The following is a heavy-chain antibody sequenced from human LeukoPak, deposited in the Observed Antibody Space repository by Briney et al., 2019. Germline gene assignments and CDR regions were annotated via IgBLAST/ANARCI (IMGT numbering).Heavy chain of an antibody. CDR2: IKQDGSEK. CDR1: GFPFSSYW. D-gene: IGHD2-15*01. CDR3: ARCRCSGGSCYPHQPLTYNYYYYYMDV. V-gene: IGHV3-7*01. Sequence: HAGGSLRLSCAASGFPFSSYWMSWVRQAPGKGLEWVANIKQDGSEKYYVDSVKGRFTISRDNAKNSLYLQMNSLRAEDTAVYYCARCRCSGGSCYPHQPLTYNYYYYYMDVWGKGTTVTVSS. J-gene: IGHJ6*03.